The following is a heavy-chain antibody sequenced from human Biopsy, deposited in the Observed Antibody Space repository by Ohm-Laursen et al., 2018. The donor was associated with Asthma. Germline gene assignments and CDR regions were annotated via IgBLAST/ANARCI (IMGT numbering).Heavy chain of an antibody. CDR3: ARAVSSSSYWYFDL. CDR1: GDAMSTSGSY. V-gene: IGHV4-39*02. J-gene: IGHJ2*01. Sequence: SETLSLTCIVSGDAMSTSGSYWGWIRQSPGKGLEWIGSIYYSGRTCYNPSLESRVTISADTSKNHFSLKVTSVTAADTAVYYCARAVSSSSYWYFDLWGRGDLVTVSS. D-gene: IGHD6-6*01. CDR2: IYYSGRT.